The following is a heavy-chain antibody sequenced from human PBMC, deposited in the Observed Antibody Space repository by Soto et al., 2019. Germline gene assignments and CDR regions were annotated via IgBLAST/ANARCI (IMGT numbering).Heavy chain of an antibody. CDR1: GGTFSSYA. Sequence: QVQLVQSGAEVKKPGSSVKVSCKASGGTFSSYAISWVRQAPGQGLEWMGGIIPIFGTANYAQKFQGRVTITADESTSTAYMELSSLRSEDTAVYYCARPGKGTTESRYYYGMDVWGQGTTVTVSS. D-gene: IGHD1-7*01. J-gene: IGHJ6*02. CDR3: ARPGKGTTESRYYYGMDV. V-gene: IGHV1-69*01. CDR2: IIPIFGTA.